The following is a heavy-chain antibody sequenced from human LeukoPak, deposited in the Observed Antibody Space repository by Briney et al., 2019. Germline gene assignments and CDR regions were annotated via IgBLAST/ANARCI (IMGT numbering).Heavy chain of an antibody. CDR3: AREGAPAAIYVHWFDP. V-gene: IGHV3-33*01. D-gene: IGHD2-2*01. CDR1: GFTFSSYG. Sequence: GGSLRLSCAASGFTFSSYGMHWVRQAPGKGLEWVAVIWYDGSNKYYADSVKGRFTISRDNSKNTLYLQMNSLRAEDTAVYCCAREGAPAAIYVHWFDPWGQGTLVTVSS. J-gene: IGHJ5*02. CDR2: IWYDGSNK.